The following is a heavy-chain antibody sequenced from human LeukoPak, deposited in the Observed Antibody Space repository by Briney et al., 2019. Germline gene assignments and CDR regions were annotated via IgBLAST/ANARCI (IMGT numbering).Heavy chain of an antibody. CDR1: GFTFSSYA. CDR3: ARDGRPLDY. J-gene: IGHJ4*02. CDR2: IRQDGGEK. V-gene: IGHV3-7*03. Sequence: GGSLRLSCAASGFTFSSYAMSWVRQAPGKGLEWVANIRQDGGEKYYVDSVKGRFTISRDNAKNSVYLQMSSLRVEDTAVYYCARDGRPLDYWGQGTLVTVSS.